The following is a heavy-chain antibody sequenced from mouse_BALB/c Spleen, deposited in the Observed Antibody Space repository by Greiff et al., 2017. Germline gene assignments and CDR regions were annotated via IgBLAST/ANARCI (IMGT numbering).Heavy chain of an antibody. CDR1: GFAFSSYD. Sequence: DVHLVESGGGLVKPGGSLKLSCAASGFAFSSYDMSWVRQTPEKRLEWVAYISSGGGSTYYPDTVKGRFTISRDNAKNTLYLQMSSLKSEDTAMYYCASLTGTWFAYWGQGTLVTVSA. V-gene: IGHV5-12-1*01. J-gene: IGHJ3*01. CDR2: ISSGGGST. D-gene: IGHD4-1*01. CDR3: ASLTGTWFAY.